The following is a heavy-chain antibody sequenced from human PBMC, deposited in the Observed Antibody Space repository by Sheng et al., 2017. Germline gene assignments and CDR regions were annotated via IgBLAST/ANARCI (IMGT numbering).Heavy chain of an antibody. Sequence: QVQLVESGGGVVQPGRSLRLSCAASGFTFSSYVMHWVRQAPGKGLEWVAVISYDGSNKYYADSVKGRFTISRDNSKNTLYLQMNSLRAEDTAVYYCARYDSSGYYYDYWGQGTLV. D-gene: IGHD3-22*01. J-gene: IGHJ4*02. V-gene: IGHV3-30*01. CDR3: ARYDSSGYYYDY. CDR2: ISYDGSNK. CDR1: GFTFSSYV.